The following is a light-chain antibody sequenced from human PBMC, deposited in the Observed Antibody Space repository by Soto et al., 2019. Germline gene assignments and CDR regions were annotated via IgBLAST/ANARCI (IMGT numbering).Light chain of an antibody. CDR3: SSYSRSTAYV. V-gene: IGLV2-14*01. CDR1: SSDVGGYKY. J-gene: IGLJ1*01. Sequence: SVLTQPASVSGSPGQSITISCTGTSSDVGGYKYVSWHQLHPGKAPKLIIYEVSNRPSGVSNRFSGSKSGNTASLTISGLQAEDEADYYCSSYSRSTAYVFGTGTKV. CDR2: EVS.